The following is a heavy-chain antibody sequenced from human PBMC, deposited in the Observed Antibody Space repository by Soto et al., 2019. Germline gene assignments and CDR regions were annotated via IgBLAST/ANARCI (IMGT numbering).Heavy chain of an antibody. Sequence: VASVKVSCKASGGTFSSYAISWVRQAPGQGLEWMGGIIPIFGTANYAQKFQGRVTITADESTSTAYMELSSLRSEDTAVYYCARPTYYDFWSGYTPRLDYYGMDVWGQGTTVTVSS. J-gene: IGHJ6*02. D-gene: IGHD3-3*01. CDR3: ARPTYYDFWSGYTPRLDYYGMDV. V-gene: IGHV1-69*13. CDR2: IIPIFGTA. CDR1: GGTFSSYA.